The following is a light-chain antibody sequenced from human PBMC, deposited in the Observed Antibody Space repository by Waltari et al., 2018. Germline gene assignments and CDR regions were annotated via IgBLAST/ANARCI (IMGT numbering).Light chain of an antibody. CDR2: DAS. J-gene: IGKJ1*01. Sequence: DTQMTQSPSTLSAYVGDRFTITCRASQNIYNWLAWYPPKPGEAPEVLIYDASSLRSGVPSRFSGSGSGTEFTLTISSLQPGDFATYYCQQYHGDSPTFGQGTRVEIK. V-gene: IGKV1-5*01. CDR3: QQYHGDSPT. CDR1: QNIYNW.